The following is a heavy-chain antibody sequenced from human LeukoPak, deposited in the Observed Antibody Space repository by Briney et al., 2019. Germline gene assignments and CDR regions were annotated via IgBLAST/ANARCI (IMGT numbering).Heavy chain of an antibody. Sequence: GGSLRLSCAASGFTFSSYAMSWVRQAPGKGLEWVSAISGSGGSTYYADSVKGRFTISRDNSKNTLYLQMNSPRAEDTAVYYCAKGDIVVVTAAYFDYWGQGTLVTVSS. D-gene: IGHD2-21*02. CDR3: AKGDIVVVTAAYFDY. J-gene: IGHJ4*02. CDR2: ISGSGGST. CDR1: GFTFSSYA. V-gene: IGHV3-23*01.